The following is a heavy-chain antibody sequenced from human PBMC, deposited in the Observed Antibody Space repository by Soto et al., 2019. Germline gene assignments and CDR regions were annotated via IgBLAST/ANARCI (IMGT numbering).Heavy chain of an antibody. J-gene: IGHJ4*02. CDR2: ISYDGSNK. CDR1: GFTFSSYA. D-gene: IGHD2-8*01. V-gene: IGHV3-30-3*01. CDR3: ARRYCTNGVCPTGY. Sequence: QVQLVESGGGVVQPGRSLRLSCAASGFTFSSYAMHWVRQAPGKGLEWVAVISYDGSNKYYADSVKGRFTISRDNSKNTLYLQMNSLRAEDTAVYYCARRYCTNGVCPTGYWGQGTLFTVSS.